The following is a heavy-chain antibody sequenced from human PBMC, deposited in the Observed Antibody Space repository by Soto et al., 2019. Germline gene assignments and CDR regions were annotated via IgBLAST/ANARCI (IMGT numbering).Heavy chain of an antibody. CDR3: GTDYDYVWGSYRQYYFDY. CDR2: ISGSGGST. Sequence: GGSLRLSCAASGFTFSSYAMSWVRQAPGKGLEWVSAISGSGGSTYYADSVKGRFTISRDNSKNTLYLQMNSLRAEDTAVYYCGTDYDYVWGSYRQYYFDYWGQGTLVTVSS. D-gene: IGHD3-16*02. CDR1: GFTFSSYA. J-gene: IGHJ4*02. V-gene: IGHV3-23*01.